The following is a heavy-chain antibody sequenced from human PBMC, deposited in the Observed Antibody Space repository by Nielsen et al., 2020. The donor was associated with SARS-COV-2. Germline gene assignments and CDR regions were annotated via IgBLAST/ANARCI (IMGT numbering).Heavy chain of an antibody. CDR2: VYYSGNT. D-gene: IGHD2-2*01. CDR1: GGSISSSSYY. CDR3: ARVTLGYCSTATCNWFDP. Sequence: SETLSLTCTVSGGSISSSSYYWSWIRQPPGKGLEWIGYVYYSGNTNYNPSLKSRVTISVDTSKNQFSLKLSSVTAADTAVYYCARVTLGYCSTATCNWFDPWGQGTLVTVSS. V-gene: IGHV4-61*01. J-gene: IGHJ5*02.